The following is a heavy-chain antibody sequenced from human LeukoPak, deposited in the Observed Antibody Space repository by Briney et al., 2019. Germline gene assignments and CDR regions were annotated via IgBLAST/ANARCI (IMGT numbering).Heavy chain of an antibody. J-gene: IGHJ4*02. D-gene: IGHD3-16*01. CDR3: AREGGDY. CDR1: GFTFSNYG. V-gene: IGHV3-21*01. CDR2: ISSSSSYI. Sequence: GGSLRLSCAASGFTFSNYGMHRVRQAPGKGLEWVSSISSSSSYIYYADSVKGRFTISRDNAKNSLYLQMNSLRAEDTAVYYCAREGGDYWGQGTLVTVSS.